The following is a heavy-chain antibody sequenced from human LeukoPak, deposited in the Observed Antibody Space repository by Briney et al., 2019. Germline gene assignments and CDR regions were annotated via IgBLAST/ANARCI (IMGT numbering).Heavy chain of an antibody. CDR3: AREYRGYSGYIDY. D-gene: IGHD5-12*01. Sequence: PSETLSLTCAVSGYSISSGYYWGWIRQPPGKGLEWIGSIYHSGSTYYNPSLKSRVTISIDTSKNQFSLKLSSVTAADTAMYYCAREYRGYSGYIDYWGQGTLVTVSS. V-gene: IGHV4-38-2*02. CDR2: IYHSGST. J-gene: IGHJ4*02. CDR1: GYSISSGYY.